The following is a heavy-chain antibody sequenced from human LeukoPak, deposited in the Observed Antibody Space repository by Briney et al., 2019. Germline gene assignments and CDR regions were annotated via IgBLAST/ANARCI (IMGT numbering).Heavy chain of an antibody. CDR2: INPNSGGT. D-gene: IGHD3-22*01. V-gene: IGHV1-2*02. J-gene: IGHJ2*01. Sequence: GASVKVSCKASGYTFTSYYMHWVRQAPGQGLEWMGWINPNSGGTNYAQKFQGRVTMTRYTAISTAYVELSRLRSDDPAVYCCARAPYYYDSSGPFDLWGRGTLVTVSS. CDR3: ARAPYYYDSSGPFDL. CDR1: GYTFTSYY.